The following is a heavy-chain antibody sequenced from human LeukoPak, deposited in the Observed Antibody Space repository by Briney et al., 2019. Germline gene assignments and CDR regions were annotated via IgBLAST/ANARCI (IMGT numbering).Heavy chain of an antibody. J-gene: IGHJ5*02. V-gene: IGHV4-61*02. CDR1: GDSIRSSSYY. Sequence: SETLSLTCTVSGDSIRSSSYYWSWIRQPAGKGLEWIGRIYTSGSTNYNPSLKSRVTMSVDTSKNQFSLKLSSVTAADTAVYYCARSPQWLVRSGWFDPWGQGTLVTVSS. CDR3: ARSPQWLVRSGWFDP. D-gene: IGHD6-19*01. CDR2: IYTSGST.